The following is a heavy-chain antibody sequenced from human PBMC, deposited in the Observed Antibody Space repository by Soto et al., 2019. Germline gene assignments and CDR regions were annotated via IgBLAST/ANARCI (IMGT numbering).Heavy chain of an antibody. Sequence: QVQLQESGPGLVKTSQTLSLTCTVSGASTGSGGYYWSWIRQHPGKGLEWIGYIYYTGSTYYSPSLRTWASISVDTTKNPFSLKLDSVTAADTAVYYCARADYGDRGLAFDSWGQGTLVTVSS. CDR1: GASTGSGGYY. J-gene: IGHJ4*02. V-gene: IGHV4-31*03. CDR2: IYYTGST. CDR3: ARADYGDRGLAFDS. D-gene: IGHD4-17*01.